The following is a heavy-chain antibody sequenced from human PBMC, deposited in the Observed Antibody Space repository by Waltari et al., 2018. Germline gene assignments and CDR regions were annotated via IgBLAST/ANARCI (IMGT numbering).Heavy chain of an antibody. Sequence: EVQVLESGGGLVQPGGSLRLTCAASGVIFNNYAINWVRQAPGKGLEWVGRIKSQSDGATTDFAASVRGRFSISRDDSQNMVFLQMNSLRTEDTALYYCTTLDALWGGWGHGTLVTVSS. CDR1: GVIFNNYA. D-gene: IGHD7-27*01. CDR2: IKSQSDGATT. CDR3: TTLDALWGG. J-gene: IGHJ4*01. V-gene: IGHV3-15*01.